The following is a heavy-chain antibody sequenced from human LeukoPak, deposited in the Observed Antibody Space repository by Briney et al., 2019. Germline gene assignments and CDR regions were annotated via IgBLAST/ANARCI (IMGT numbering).Heavy chain of an antibody. Sequence: SETLSLTCTVSGGSISSYYWSWIRQPPGKGLEWIGYIYYSGSTNYNPSLKSRVTISVDTSKNQFSLKLSSVTAADTAVYYCARHRQQLVSDLDVFDIWGQGTMVTVSS. CDR2: IYYSGST. J-gene: IGHJ3*02. D-gene: IGHD6-13*01. V-gene: IGHV4-59*08. CDR3: ARHRQQLVSDLDVFDI. CDR1: GGSISSYY.